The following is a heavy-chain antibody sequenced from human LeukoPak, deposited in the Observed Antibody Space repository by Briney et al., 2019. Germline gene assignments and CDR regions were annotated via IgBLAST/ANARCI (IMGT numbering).Heavy chain of an antibody. V-gene: IGHV4-4*07. J-gene: IGHJ4*02. Sequence: SETLSLTCTVSGGSISSYYWSWIRQPAGKGLEWIGRIYTSGSTNYNPSLKSRVTMSVDTSKNQFSLKLSSVTAADTAVYYCARGAYCYGSGSSFFDYWGQGTLVTVSS. CDR3: ARGAYCYGSGSSFFDY. CDR2: IYTSGST. D-gene: IGHD3-10*01. CDR1: GGSISSYY.